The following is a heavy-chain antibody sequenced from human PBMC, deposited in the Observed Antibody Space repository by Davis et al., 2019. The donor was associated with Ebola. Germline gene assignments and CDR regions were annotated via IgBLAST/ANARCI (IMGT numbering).Heavy chain of an antibody. Sequence: MPSETLSLTCAVSGGSISSGAYSWSWIRQPPGKGLEWIGYIYGSGSTDYNPSLKSRVSISLDRSKNQFSLKLSSVTAADTAVYYCARAGWLHHTVDYWGQGTLVTVSS. CDR2: IYGSGST. CDR3: ARAGWLHHTVDY. J-gene: IGHJ4*02. CDR1: GGSISSGAYS. D-gene: IGHD5-12*01. V-gene: IGHV4-30-2*01.